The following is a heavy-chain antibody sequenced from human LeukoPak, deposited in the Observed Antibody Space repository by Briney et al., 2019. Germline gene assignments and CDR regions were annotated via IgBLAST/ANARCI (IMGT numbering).Heavy chain of an antibody. CDR3: ARGGRGYQLIWGYYFDY. J-gene: IGHJ4*02. CDR2: IYSGGST. V-gene: IGHV3-53*01. D-gene: IGHD2-2*01. Sequence: PGGSLRLSYAASGFTVSSNYMSWDRQAPGNGLEWVSVIYSGGSTYYADSVKARFTISRDNSKNTLYLQMNSLRAEDTAVYYWARGGRGYQLIWGYYFDYWGQGTLVTVSS. CDR1: GFTVSSNY.